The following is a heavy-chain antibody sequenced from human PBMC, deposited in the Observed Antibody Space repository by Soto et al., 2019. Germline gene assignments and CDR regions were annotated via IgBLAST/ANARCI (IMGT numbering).Heavy chain of an antibody. CDR3: TTGLRYFDWLFSWPDAFDI. D-gene: IGHD3-9*01. V-gene: IGHV3-15*07. J-gene: IGHJ3*02. Sequence: GGSLKLSCPSSGFTFLNAWMNWVLKASAKGLEWVGRIKSKTDGGTTDYAAPVKGRFTISRDDSKNTLYLQMNSLKTEDTAVYYCTTGLRYFDWLFSWPDAFDIWGQGT. CDR1: GFTFLNAW. CDR2: IKSKTDGGTT.